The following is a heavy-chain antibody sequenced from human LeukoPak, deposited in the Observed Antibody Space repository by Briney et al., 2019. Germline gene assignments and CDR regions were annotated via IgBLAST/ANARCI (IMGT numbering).Heavy chain of an antibody. J-gene: IGHJ4*02. D-gene: IGHD3-3*01. CDR1: GFTFGGYA. Sequence: GGSLRLSCTASGFTFGGYAMSWFRQAPGKGLEWVGFIRSKAYGGTTEYAASVKGRFTISRDDSKSIAHLQMNSLKTEDTAVYYCTRVRFLEWLIDYWGQGTLVTVSS. V-gene: IGHV3-49*03. CDR3: TRVRFLEWLIDY. CDR2: IRSKAYGGTT.